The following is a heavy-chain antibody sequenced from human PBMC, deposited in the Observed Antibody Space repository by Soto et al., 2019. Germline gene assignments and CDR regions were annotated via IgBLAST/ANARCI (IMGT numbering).Heavy chain of an antibody. CDR3: ARETEWYGDYYYYGMDV. V-gene: IGHV3-30-3*01. CDR1: GFTFSSYA. J-gene: IGHJ6*02. Sequence: QVQLVESGGGVVQPGRSLRLSCAASGFTFSSYAMHWVRQAPGKGLEWVAVISYDGSNKYYADSVKGRFTISRDNSKNTRYLQMNSLRAEDTAVYYCARETEWYGDYYYYGMDVWGQGTTVTVSS. CDR2: ISYDGSNK. D-gene: IGHD3-3*01.